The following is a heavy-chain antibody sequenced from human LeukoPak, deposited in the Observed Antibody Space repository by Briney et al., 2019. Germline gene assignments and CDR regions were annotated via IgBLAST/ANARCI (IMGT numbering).Heavy chain of an antibody. CDR2: ISGSSTYI. V-gene: IGHV3-21*01. CDR1: GFTFSTYT. J-gene: IGHJ3*02. D-gene: IGHD3-9*01. CDR3: ARGDGLLTAYIDAFDI. Sequence: KLWGALRLSCAASGFTFSTYTMNWVRQAPGKGLEWVSSISGSSTYIYYADSVKGRFTISRDNAKNSLYLQMNSLRAEDTAMYYCARGDGLLTAYIDAFDIWGQGTMVTVSS.